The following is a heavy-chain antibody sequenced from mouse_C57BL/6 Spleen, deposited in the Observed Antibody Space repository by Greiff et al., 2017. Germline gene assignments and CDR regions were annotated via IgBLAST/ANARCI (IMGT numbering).Heavy chain of an antibody. D-gene: IGHD4-1*01. CDR3: AANSYFDY. J-gene: IGHJ2*01. Sequence: VQLQQSGPELVKPGASVKISCKASGYAFRSSWMNWVKQRPGKGLEWIGRIYPGDGDTTYNGKFKGKATLTADKSSSTAYMQLSSLTSEDSAVYFCAANSYFDYWGQGTTLTVSS. CDR2: IYPGDGDT. V-gene: IGHV1-82*01. CDR1: GYAFRSSW.